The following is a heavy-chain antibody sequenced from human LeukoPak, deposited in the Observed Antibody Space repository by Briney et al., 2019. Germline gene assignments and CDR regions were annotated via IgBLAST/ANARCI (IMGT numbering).Heavy chain of an antibody. CDR1: GGSISSYY. D-gene: IGHD3-22*01. J-gene: IGHJ4*02. CDR2: IYYSGST. Sequence: SETLSFTCTGSGGSISSYYWSWIGQPPGKGLEWIGNIYYSGSTNYNPSLRSRATISVDTSKNQFSLKLSSVTAADTAVYYCAGEMSYYYDSSGPEGYFDYWGQGTLVTVSS. V-gene: IGHV4-59*01. CDR3: AGEMSYYYDSSGPEGYFDY.